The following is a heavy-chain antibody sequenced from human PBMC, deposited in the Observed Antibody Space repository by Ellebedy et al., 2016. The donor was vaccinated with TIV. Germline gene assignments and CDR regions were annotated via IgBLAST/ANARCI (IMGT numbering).Heavy chain of an antibody. CDR3: AKDRYGDYVWYFDY. V-gene: IGHV3-23*01. J-gene: IGHJ4*02. Sequence: GESLKISXAASGFTFSSYAMSWVRQAPGKGLEWVSAISGSGGSTYYADSVKGRFTISRDNSKNTLYLQMNSLRAEDTAVYYCAKDRYGDYVWYFDYWGQGTLVTVSS. CDR1: GFTFSSYA. D-gene: IGHD4-17*01. CDR2: ISGSGGST.